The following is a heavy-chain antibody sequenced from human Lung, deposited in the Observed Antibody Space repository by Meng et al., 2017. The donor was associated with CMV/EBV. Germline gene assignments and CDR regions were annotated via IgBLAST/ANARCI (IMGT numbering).Heavy chain of an antibody. CDR2: INPDGSTI. J-gene: IGHJ4*02. V-gene: IGHV3-7*01. Sequence: GGSXRLXCVASGFIFSYNWMSWVRQASGKRLQWVASINPDGSTIHYVDSVKGRFTISRDNAKNSLYLQVNSVTAEDTAIYFCAKLLGTVTTYDYWGLGTLVTVSS. CDR1: GFIFSYNW. D-gene: IGHD4-17*01. CDR3: AKLLGTVTTYDY.